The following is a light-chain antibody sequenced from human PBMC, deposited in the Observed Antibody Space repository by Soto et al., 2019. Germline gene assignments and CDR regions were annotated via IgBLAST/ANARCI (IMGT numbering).Light chain of an antibody. CDR3: QQYNSYDMWA. CDR2: GAS. J-gene: IGKJ1*01. CDR1: HSISSW. V-gene: IGKV1-5*01. Sequence: DIQMTQSPSTLSASVGDRVTITCRASHSISSWLAWYQQKPGKAPKLLIYGASSLESGVPSRFIGSGSGTESTLTISSLQPDDFATDDCQQYNSYDMWAFGQGTKVEL.